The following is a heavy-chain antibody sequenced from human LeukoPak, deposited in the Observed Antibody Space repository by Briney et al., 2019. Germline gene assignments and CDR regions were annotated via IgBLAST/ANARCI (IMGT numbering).Heavy chain of an antibody. CDR1: GFTFSSYS. CDR3: ARGGRGYDDNFDY. CDR2: ISSSSSYI. Sequence: PGGSLRLSCAASGFTFSSYSMNWVRQAPGKGLEWVSSISSSSSYIYYADSVKGRFTISRGNAKNSLYLQMNSLRAEDTAVYYCARGGRGYDDNFDYWGQGTLVTVSS. V-gene: IGHV3-21*01. J-gene: IGHJ4*02. D-gene: IGHD5-12*01.